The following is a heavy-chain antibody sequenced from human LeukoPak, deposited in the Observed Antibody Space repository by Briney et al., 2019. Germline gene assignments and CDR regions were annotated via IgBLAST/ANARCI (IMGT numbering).Heavy chain of an antibody. D-gene: IGHD3-22*01. V-gene: IGHV3-23*01. Sequence: GGSLRLSCAASGFTFSTYGMSWVRQAPGKGLEWVSAISGSGGSTYYADSVKGRFTISRDNSKNTLYLQMNSLRAEDTAVYYCAKKMGITMIVVVRGSAFDIWGQGTMVTVSS. CDR2: ISGSGGST. CDR1: GFTFSTYG. CDR3: AKKMGITMIVVVRGSAFDI. J-gene: IGHJ3*02.